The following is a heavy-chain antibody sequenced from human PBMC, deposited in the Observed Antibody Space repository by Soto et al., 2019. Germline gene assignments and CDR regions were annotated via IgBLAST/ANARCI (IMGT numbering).Heavy chain of an antibody. V-gene: IGHV3-30*18. D-gene: IGHD2-21*02. CDR3: AKETRSRAVTATRVNGMDV. Sequence: QVQLVESGGGVVQPGRSLRLSCAPSGFSFSDFGMHWVRQARGKGLEWVAAISHDGSNQYYGDSVKGRFSISRDHSNNRLYLQMNNLKVEDSAIYFCAKETRSRAVTATRVNGMDVWGQGTTVTVSS. CDR2: ISHDGSNQ. CDR1: GFSFSDFG. J-gene: IGHJ6*02.